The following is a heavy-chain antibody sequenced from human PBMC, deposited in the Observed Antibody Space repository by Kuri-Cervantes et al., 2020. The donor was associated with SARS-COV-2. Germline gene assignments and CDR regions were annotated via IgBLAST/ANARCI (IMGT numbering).Heavy chain of an antibody. V-gene: IGHV1-8*03. CDR2: MNPNSGNT. CDR1: GYTFTPYD. J-gene: IGHJ6*03. Sequence: ASVKVSCKASGYTFTPYDINWVRQATGQGLEWMGWMNPNSGNTGYAQKFQGRVTITRNTSISTAYMELSSLRSEDTAVYYCARVQTLPAAISGTLSRGQYYYYYYYMDVWGKGTTVTVSS. D-gene: IGHD2-2*01. CDR3: ARVQTLPAAISGTLSRGQYYYYYYYMDV.